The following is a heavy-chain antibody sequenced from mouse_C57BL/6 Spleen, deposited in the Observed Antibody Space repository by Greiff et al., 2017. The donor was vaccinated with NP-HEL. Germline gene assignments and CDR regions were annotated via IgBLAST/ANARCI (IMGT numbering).Heavy chain of an antibody. CDR2: IDPEDGET. D-gene: IGHD1-1*01. CDR1: GFNIKDYY. J-gene: IGHJ2*01. V-gene: IGHV14-2*01. CDR3: ARRDGSSDY. Sequence: EVQLQQSGAELVKPGASVKLSCTASGFNIKDYYMHWVKQRTEQGLEWIGRIDPEDGETKYDPKFQGKATITADTTSNTAYLKLSSMTSEDTAVYYCARRDGSSDYWGQGTTLTVSS.